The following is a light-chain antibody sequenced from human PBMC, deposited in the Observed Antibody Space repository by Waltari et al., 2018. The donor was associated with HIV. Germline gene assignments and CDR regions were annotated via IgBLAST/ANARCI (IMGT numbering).Light chain of an antibody. J-gene: IGLJ1*01. V-gene: IGLV1-47*02. CDR3: AAWDDSLSEV. CDR2: SNE. Sequence: QSLLTQPPSVSGTPGQTVNISWSGSGSHIGNISLYGYQQRPGTAPNLLIESNEQRRSGVHDRFAGSKSGTSASLAISGLRSEDEADYYCAAWDDSLSEVFGTGTKVTVL. CDR1: GSHIGNIS.